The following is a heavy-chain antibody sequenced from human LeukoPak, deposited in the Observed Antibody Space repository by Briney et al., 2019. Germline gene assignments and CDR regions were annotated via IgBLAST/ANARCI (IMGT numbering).Heavy chain of an antibody. CDR2: IYYSGST. J-gene: IGHJ6*03. D-gene: IGHD2-2*01. CDR3: ARAQRKGYCSSTSCSQNPGYYYYYMDV. CDR1: GGSISSSSYY. Sequence: SETLSLTCTVSGGSISSSSYYWGWIRQPPGKGLEWIGSIYYSGSTYYNPSLKSRVTISVDTSKNQFSLKLSSVTAADTAVYYCARAQRKGYCSSTSCSQNPGYYYYYMDVWGKGTTVTVSS. V-gene: IGHV4-39*01.